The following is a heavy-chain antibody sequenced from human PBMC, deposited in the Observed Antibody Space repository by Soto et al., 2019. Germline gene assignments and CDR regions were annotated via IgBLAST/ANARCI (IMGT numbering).Heavy chain of an antibody. J-gene: IGHJ5*02. CDR2: INHSGST. CDR1: GGSFSGYH. Sequence: SETLSLTCAVYGGSFSGYHWSWIRQPPGKGLEWIGEINHSGSTNYNPSLKSRVTISVDTSKNQFSLKLSSVTAADTAVYYCARLVRGVIPWFDPWGQGTLVTVSS. V-gene: IGHV4-34*01. D-gene: IGHD3-10*01. CDR3: ARLVRGVIPWFDP.